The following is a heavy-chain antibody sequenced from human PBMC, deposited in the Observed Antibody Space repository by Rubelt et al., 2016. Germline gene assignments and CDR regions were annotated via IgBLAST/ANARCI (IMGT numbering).Heavy chain of an antibody. CDR2: ISGCGGST. J-gene: IGHJ4*02. CDR3: ATDGHGFDY. V-gene: IGHV3-23*01. Sequence: GGGVVQPGRSLRLSCAASGFTFRSHGMHWVRPAPGKGVEWGSAISGCGGSTYYADPVKGRVTISRDNSKNTLYLRMNSLRAEDTAVYYCATDGHGFDYWGQGILVTASS. D-gene: IGHD5-24*01. CDR1: GFTFRSHG.